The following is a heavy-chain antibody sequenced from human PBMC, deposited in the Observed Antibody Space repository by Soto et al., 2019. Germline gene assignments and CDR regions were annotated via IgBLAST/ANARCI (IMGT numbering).Heavy chain of an antibody. CDR2: IWYDGSNK. J-gene: IGHJ6*02. D-gene: IGHD5-12*01. Sequence: AGGSLRLSCAASGFTFSSYGMHWVRQAPGKGLEWVAVIWYDGSNKYYADSVKGRFTISRDNSKNTLYLQMNSLRAEDTAVYYCARAPGYSGYEVVYYGMDVWGQGTTVTVSS. V-gene: IGHV3-33*01. CDR3: ARAPGYSGYEVVYYGMDV. CDR1: GFTFSSYG.